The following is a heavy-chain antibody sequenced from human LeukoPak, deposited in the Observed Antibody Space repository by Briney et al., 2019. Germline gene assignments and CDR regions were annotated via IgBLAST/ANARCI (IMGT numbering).Heavy chain of an antibody. V-gene: IGHV3-23*01. CDR2: ISGSGGST. Sequence: GGSLRLSCAASGFTFSSYAMSWVRQAPGKGLEWVSAISGSGGSTYYADSVKGRFTISRDNSKNTLYLQMNSLRAEDTAVYYCAKVPEIDDFWSGYYNWFDPWGQGTLVTVSS. J-gene: IGHJ5*02. D-gene: IGHD3-3*01. CDR1: GFTFSSYA. CDR3: AKVPEIDDFWSGYYNWFDP.